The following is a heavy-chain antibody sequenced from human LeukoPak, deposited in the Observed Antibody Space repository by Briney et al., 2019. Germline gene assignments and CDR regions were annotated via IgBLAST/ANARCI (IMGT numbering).Heavy chain of an antibody. J-gene: IGHJ4*02. D-gene: IGHD3-22*01. CDR1: GGSISSSSYY. V-gene: IGHV4-39*01. CDR3: ASFDYGGYYQFDN. Sequence: PSETLSLTCTVSGGSISSSSYYWGWIRQPPRKGLEWIGSMYDSGGTYYNPSLKSRVTISVDTSKNQFSLKLSSVTAADTAVYYCASFDYGGYYQFDNWGKGTLVTVSS. CDR2: MYDSGGT.